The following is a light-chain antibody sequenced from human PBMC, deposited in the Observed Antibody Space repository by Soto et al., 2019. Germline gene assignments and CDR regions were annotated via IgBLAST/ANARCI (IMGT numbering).Light chain of an antibody. J-gene: IGKJ5*01. V-gene: IGKV1-27*01. Sequence: DIQMTQSPSTLSASVGDRVTITCRASQSISSWLAWYQQKPGKVPKLLIYAASTFQSGVPSRFSGSGSGTEFTLTISSLQPEDVATYYCQKYNSAPLTFGQGTRLEIK. CDR1: QSISSW. CDR2: AAS. CDR3: QKYNSAPLT.